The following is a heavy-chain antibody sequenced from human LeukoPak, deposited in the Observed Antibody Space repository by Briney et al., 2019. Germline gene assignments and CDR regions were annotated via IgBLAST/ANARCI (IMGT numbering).Heavy chain of an antibody. D-gene: IGHD6-6*01. J-gene: IGHJ6*03. V-gene: IGHV4-61*02. CDR1: GGSISSGSYY. CDR3: AKSSIAARPGPYYYYYYYMDV. CDR2: IYTSGST. Sequence: SETLSLTCTVSGGSISSGSYYWSWIRQPAGKGLEWIGRIYTSGSTNYNPSLKSRVTMSVDTSKNQFSLKLSSVTAADTAVYYCAKSSIAARPGPYYYYYYYMDVWGKGTTVTVSS.